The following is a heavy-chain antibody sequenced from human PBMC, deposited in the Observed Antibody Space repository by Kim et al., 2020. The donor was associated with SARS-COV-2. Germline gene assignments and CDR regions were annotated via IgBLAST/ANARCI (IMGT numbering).Heavy chain of an antibody. V-gene: IGHV3-30*18. CDR3: AKGAWILEWILSTLDY. CDR1: GFTFSSYG. CDR2: ISYDGSNK. Sequence: GGSLRLSCAASGFTFSSYGMHWVRQAPGKGLEWVAVISYDGSNKYYADSVKGRFTISRDNSKNTLYLQMNSLRAEDTAVYYCAKGAWILEWILSTLDYWG. D-gene: IGHD3-3*01. J-gene: IGHJ4*01.